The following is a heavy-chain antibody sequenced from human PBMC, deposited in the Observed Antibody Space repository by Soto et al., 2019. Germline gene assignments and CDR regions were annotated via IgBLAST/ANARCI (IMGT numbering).Heavy chain of an antibody. CDR2: IIPIFGTP. CDR1: GGTFNNYV. J-gene: IGHJ4*02. D-gene: IGHD2-2*01. Sequence: SVKVSCKASGGTFNNYVVNWVRQAPGQGLEWMAGIIPIFGTPNYAQKFQGRVTITADKSTSTAYMELNSLRSEDTAVYYCAGRCDGTNCLAHFDYWGQGTLVTVSS. V-gene: IGHV1-69*06. CDR3: AGRCDGTNCLAHFDY.